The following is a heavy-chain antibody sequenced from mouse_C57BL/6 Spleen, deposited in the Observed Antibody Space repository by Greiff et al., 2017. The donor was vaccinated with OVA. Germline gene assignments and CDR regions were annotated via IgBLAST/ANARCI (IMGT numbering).Heavy chain of an antibody. CDR3: AREGDYYGSSYGY. D-gene: IGHD1-1*01. CDR2: IYPRSGNT. V-gene: IGHV1-81*01. J-gene: IGHJ2*01. Sequence: VKLQESGAELARPGASVKLSCKASGYTFTSYGISWVKQRTGQGLEWIGEIYPRSGNTYYNEKFKGKATLTADKSSSTAYMELRSLTSEDSAVYFCAREGDYYGSSYGYWGQGTTLTVSS. CDR1: GYTFTSYG.